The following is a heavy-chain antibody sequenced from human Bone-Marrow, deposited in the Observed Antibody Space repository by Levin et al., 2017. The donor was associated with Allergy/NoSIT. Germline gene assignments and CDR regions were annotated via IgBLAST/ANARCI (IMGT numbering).Heavy chain of an antibody. CDR2: ISYSGST. D-gene: IGHD2-2*01. Sequence: RSQTLSLTCTVSGASVSTNAYYWGWIRQSPGKGLEWIGSISYSGSTYYNPSLESRVTGSLDTSKDQFSLKLKSVTAADTAVYYCARTEEYQLFYVDSWGQGTLVTVSS. CDR1: GASVSTNAYY. V-gene: IGHV4-39*01. CDR3: ARTEEYQLFYVDS. J-gene: IGHJ4*02.